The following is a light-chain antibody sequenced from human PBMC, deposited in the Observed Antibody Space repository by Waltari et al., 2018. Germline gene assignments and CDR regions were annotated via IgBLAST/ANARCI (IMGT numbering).Light chain of an antibody. CDR2: WAS. CDR3: QQYYTTPFT. V-gene: IGKV4-1*01. CDR1: QSVFDSSNNKNS. J-gene: IGKJ3*01. Sequence: DIVMTQSPDSLAVSLGERATINCKSSQSVFDSSNNKNSLAWYQKKPGQPPELLIYWASTRESGVPDRFSGSGSGTDFTLTISSLQAADVAIYYCQQYYTTPFTFGPGTKVEI.